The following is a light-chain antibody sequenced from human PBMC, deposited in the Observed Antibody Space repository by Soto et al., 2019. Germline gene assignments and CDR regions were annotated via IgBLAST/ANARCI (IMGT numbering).Light chain of an antibody. Sequence: QSVLTQPPSVSGAPGQRVSISCRGSSSNIGAGFDVHWSQQFPGAAPKLLIYSDVNRPSGVPYRFSSSKSGTSASLTITGLQTEDGAHYYCQSYDSGVSASVFGGGTKLTVL. CDR2: SDV. CDR3: QSYDSGVSASV. J-gene: IGLJ2*01. V-gene: IGLV1-40*01. CDR1: SSNIGAGFD.